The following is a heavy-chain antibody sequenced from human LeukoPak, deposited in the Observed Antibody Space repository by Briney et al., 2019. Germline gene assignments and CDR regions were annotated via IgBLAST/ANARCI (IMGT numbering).Heavy chain of an antibody. D-gene: IGHD3-22*01. Sequence: PGGSLRHSCAASGFTFSGSAMHWVRQASGKGLEWVGRIRSKANSYATAYAASVKGRFTISRDGSKNTAYLQMNSLKTEDTAVYYCWHYYDSSGYYYWGQGTLVTVSS. V-gene: IGHV3-73*01. J-gene: IGHJ4*02. CDR1: GFTFSGSA. CDR3: WHYYDSSGYYY. CDR2: IRSKANSYAT.